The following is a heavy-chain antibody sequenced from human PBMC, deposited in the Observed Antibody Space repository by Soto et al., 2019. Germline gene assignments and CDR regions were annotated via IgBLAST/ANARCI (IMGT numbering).Heavy chain of an antibody. V-gene: IGHV3-48*01. Sequence: EVQLVESGGGLVQPGGSLRLSCAASGFTFSSYSMNWVRQAPGKGLEWVSYISSSSSTIYYADSVKGRFTISRDNAKNSLYLQMNSLRAEDTAVYYCARDYYDSSETDAFDIWGQGTMVTVSS. CDR3: ARDYYDSSETDAFDI. CDR1: GFTFSSYS. D-gene: IGHD3-22*01. J-gene: IGHJ3*02. CDR2: ISSSSSTI.